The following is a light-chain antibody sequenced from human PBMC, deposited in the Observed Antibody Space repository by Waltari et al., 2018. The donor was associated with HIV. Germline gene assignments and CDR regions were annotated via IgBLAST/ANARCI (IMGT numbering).Light chain of an antibody. CDR1: SNDIGTYNF. Sequence: SALTQPPSASGSPGQSVAISCTGSSNDIGTYNFVSWYQHHPGKAPKLIIYDVTRRPPGIPDRFSGTKSGYTASLTVSDLQVEDEADYYCVSYTEKDTFLLFGGGTKLAV. CDR3: VSYTEKDTFLL. CDR2: DVT. V-gene: IGLV2-8*01. J-gene: IGLJ2*01.